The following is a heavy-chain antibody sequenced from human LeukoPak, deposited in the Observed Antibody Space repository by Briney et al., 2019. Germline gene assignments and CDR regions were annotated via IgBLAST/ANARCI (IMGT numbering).Heavy chain of an antibody. CDR2: ISSSSSYI. V-gene: IGHV3-21*01. J-gene: IGHJ3*02. CDR3: ARTRATKAFNI. CDR1: GFTFSSYS. D-gene: IGHD1-26*01. Sequence: GGSLRLSCAASGFTFSSYSMNWVRQAPGKGLEWVSSISSSSSYIYYADSVKGRFTISRDNAKNSLYLQMNSLRAEDTALDDCARTRATKAFNIWSQGTMVTASS.